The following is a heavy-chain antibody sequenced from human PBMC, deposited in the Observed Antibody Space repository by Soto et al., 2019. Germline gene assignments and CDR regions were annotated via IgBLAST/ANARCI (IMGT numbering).Heavy chain of an antibody. CDR1: GFTLPGYS. CDR3: ARSSTFYDY. J-gene: IGHJ4*02. V-gene: IGHV3-48*01. D-gene: IGHD6-6*01. Sequence: PGGSLRLSCAPSGFTLPGYSMNWVRQAPGKGLEWVSYISSSSDTIYYADSVKGRFTISGDNAKNLLYLQMKSLRAEDTAVYYCARSSTFYDYWGQGTPVTVSS. CDR2: ISSSSDTI.